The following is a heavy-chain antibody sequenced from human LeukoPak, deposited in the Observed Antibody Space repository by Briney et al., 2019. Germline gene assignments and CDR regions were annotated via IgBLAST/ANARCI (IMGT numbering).Heavy chain of an antibody. J-gene: IGHJ4*02. CDR2: INGDGGVT. Sequence: GGSLRLSCAASGFTFSTYRIHWVRQAPGKGLVWVSRINGDGGVTSYADSVKGRFTISRDNAKSTLYLQMNSLRAEDTAVYYCTRGSSAYDYWGQETLVTVSS. CDR3: TRGSSAYDY. V-gene: IGHV3-74*01. CDR1: GFTFSTYR. D-gene: IGHD5-12*01.